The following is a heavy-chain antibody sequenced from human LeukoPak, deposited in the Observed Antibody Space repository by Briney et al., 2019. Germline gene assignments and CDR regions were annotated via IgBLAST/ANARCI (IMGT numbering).Heavy chain of an antibody. D-gene: IGHD2-2*01. J-gene: IGHJ4*02. CDR3: ARRIVVVPAATSYYFDY. V-gene: IGHV4-39*01. Sequence: SETLSLTCTVSGGSISSSSYYWGWIRQPPGKGLEWIGSIYYSGSTYYNPSLKSRVTISVDTSKHQFSLKLSSVTAADTAVYYCARRIVVVPAATSYYFDYWGQGTLVTVSS. CDR2: IYYSGST. CDR1: GGSISSSSYY.